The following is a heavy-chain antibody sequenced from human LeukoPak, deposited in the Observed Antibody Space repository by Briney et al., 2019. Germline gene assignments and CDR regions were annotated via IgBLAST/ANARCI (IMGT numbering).Heavy chain of an antibody. V-gene: IGHV1-2*02. CDR1: GYTFTVYS. J-gene: IGHJ4*02. D-gene: IGHD3-9*01. Sequence: VASVKVSCKASGYTFTVYSMHWVRQAPGQGLEWLGWINPNSGDTKYSQNFQGRVTMSWDTSISTAYMELNRLTSDDTAVYYCARDYDILTGYFSPPDYWGQGTLVTVSS. CDR2: INPNSGDT. CDR3: ARDYDILTGYFSPPDY.